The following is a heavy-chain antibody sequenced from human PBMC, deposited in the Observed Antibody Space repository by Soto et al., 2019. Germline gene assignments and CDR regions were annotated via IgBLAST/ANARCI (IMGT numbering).Heavy chain of an antibody. CDR2: IYSGGST. J-gene: IGHJ3*02. D-gene: IGHD1-26*01. CDR3: AREGATSAFDI. CDR1: GFIVSSKY. V-gene: IGHV3-53*02. Sequence: EVQLVETGGGLIQPGGSLRLSCAASGFIVSSKYMSWVRQAPGKGLEWVSSIYSGGSTFYADSVKGRFTISRDNSKNTLYLQMSGLRAEDTAIYYCAREGATSAFDIWGQGTMVTVSS.